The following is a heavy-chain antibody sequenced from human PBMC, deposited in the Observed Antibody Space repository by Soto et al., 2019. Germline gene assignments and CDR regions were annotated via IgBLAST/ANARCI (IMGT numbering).Heavy chain of an antibody. CDR1: GFTVSSYS. CDR2: ISSSSSTI. CDR3: ARTDRNHPH. V-gene: IGHV3-48*01. J-gene: IGHJ4*01. Sequence: PGVSLWLSFGASGFTVSSYSMNWFRQAPGKGLEWVSYISSSSSTIYYADSVKGRFTISRYNAKNSLYLQMNSLRAEDTAVYYSARTDRNHPHWGYGNLVTVSS.